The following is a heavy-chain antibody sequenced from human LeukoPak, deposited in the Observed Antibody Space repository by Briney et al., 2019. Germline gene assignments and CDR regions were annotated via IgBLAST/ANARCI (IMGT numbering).Heavy chain of an antibody. CDR1: GGSISSYY. Sequence: PSETLSLTCTVSGGSISSYYWSWIRQPAGKGLEWIGRIYTSGSTNYNPSLQSRVTISVDTSKNQFSLKLSSVTAADTAVYYCARDSNPYYYGSDLVGRYFDLWGRGTLVTVSS. J-gene: IGHJ2*01. D-gene: IGHD3-10*01. V-gene: IGHV4-4*07. CDR2: IYTSGST. CDR3: ARDSNPYYYGSDLVGRYFDL.